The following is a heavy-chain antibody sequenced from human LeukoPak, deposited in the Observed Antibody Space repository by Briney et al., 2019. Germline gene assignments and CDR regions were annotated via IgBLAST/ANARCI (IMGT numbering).Heavy chain of an antibody. CDR2: IYHSGST. CDR3: ASTCSSTSCLGDYFDY. D-gene: IGHD2-2*01. J-gene: IGHJ4*02. CDR1: GGSISSSNW. Sequence: PSETLSLTCAVSGGSISSSNWWSWVRQPPGKGLEWIGEIYHSGSTNYSPSLKSRVTISVDKSKNQFSLKLSSVTAADTAVYYCASTCSSTSCLGDYFDYWGQGTLVTVSS. V-gene: IGHV4-4*02.